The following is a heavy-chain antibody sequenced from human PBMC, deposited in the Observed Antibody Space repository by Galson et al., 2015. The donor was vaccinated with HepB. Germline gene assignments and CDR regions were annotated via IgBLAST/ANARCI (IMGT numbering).Heavy chain of an antibody. CDR1: GFTFSSYE. V-gene: IGHV3-48*03. J-gene: IGHJ4*02. D-gene: IGHD2-15*01. Sequence: SLRLSCAASGFTFSSYEMNWVRQAPGKGLEWVSYISSSDSSIYYADSVKGRFTISRDNAKNSLYLQMNSLRAEDTAVYYCARDYCSGGSCYGGIFVYWGQGTLVTVSS. CDR3: ARDYCSGGSCYGGIFVY. CDR2: ISSSDSSI.